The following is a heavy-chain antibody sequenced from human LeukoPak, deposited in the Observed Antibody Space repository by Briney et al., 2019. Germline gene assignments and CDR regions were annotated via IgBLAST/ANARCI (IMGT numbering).Heavy chain of an antibody. CDR1: GGSISSYY. CDR3: ARDTYYYDSSGYYYRYFDY. CDR2: IYYSGST. J-gene: IGHJ4*02. V-gene: IGHV4-59*01. Sequence: SETLSLTCTVSGGSISSYYWSWIRQPPGKGLEWIGYIYYSGSTNYNPSPKSRVTISVDTSKNQFSLKLSSVTAADTAVYYCARDTYYYDSSGYYYRYFDYWGQGTLVTVSS. D-gene: IGHD3-22*01.